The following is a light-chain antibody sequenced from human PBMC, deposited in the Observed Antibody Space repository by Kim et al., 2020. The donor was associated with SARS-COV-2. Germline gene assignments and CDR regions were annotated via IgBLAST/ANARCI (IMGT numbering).Light chain of an antibody. CDR2: VGP. V-gene: IGKV1-9*01. CDR1: QAIRSE. CDR3: QQLNSYPLT. Sequence: ASVGDRVTITCRVSQAIRSELAWFQQKPGKAPNILIYVGPTFQGGVPSRFSGSGSGTEFTLTISSLQPEDFATYYCQQLNSYPLTFGGGTKVDIK. J-gene: IGKJ4*01.